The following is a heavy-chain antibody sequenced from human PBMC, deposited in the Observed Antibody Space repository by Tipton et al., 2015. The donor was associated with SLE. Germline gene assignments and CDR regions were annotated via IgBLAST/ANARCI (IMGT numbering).Heavy chain of an antibody. J-gene: IGHJ4*02. Sequence: SLRLSCAASGFTFSSYAMSWVRQAPGKGLEWASSIRSSSSSIYYADSVKGRFTISRDNAKNSLYLQMNSLRAEDTAVYYCARSWAAAGFFDYWGQGTLVSVSS. CDR2: IRSSSSSI. D-gene: IGHD6-13*01. CDR3: ARSWAAAGFFDY. CDR1: GFTFSSYA. V-gene: IGHV3-21*01.